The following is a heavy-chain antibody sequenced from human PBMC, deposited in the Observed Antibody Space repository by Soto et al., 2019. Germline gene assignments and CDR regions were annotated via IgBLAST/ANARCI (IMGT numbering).Heavy chain of an antibody. CDR1: GYTFTSYG. J-gene: IGHJ4*02. CDR2: ISAYNGNT. D-gene: IGHD3-22*01. CDR3: ARENDPTIPDSSGTYFDC. Sequence: QGQLVQSGAEVKKPGASVKVSCKASGYTFTSYGISWVRQAPGQGLEWMGWISAYNGNTNYAQKLQGRVTMTTDTSTSTAYMELRSLRSDDTDVYYCARENDPTIPDSSGTYFDCWGQGTLVTVSS. V-gene: IGHV1-18*01.